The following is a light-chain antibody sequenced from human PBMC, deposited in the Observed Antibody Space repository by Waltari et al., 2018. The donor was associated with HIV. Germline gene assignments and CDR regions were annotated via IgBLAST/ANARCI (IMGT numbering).Light chain of an antibody. Sequence: SSELTQDPAVSVALGQTVRFTCQGDSLRSYYASWYQQKPGQAPVLVIYGKNNRPSGIPDRFSGSSSGNTAALTITGAPAEDEAYYYCNARDSSGNHLVFGGGTKLTVL. V-gene: IGLV3-19*01. CDR1: SLRSYY. CDR3: NARDSSGNHLV. CDR2: GKN. J-gene: IGLJ3*02.